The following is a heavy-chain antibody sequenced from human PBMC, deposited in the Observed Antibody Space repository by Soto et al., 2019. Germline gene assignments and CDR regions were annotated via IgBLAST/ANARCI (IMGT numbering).Heavy chain of an antibody. J-gene: IGHJ6*02. D-gene: IGHD6-13*01. CDR3: ARDLKGGIAAAGYYYFYGMDV. CDR1: GDTFSSYA. Sequence: GASVKVSCKASGDTFSSYAISWVRQAPGQGLEWMGGIIPIFGRAKYAQTFQGRVTITTDESTSTAYMDLSSLRSEGTAVYYCARDLKGGIAAAGYYYFYGMDVWGQGTTVTVSS. CDR2: IIPIFGRA. V-gene: IGHV1-69*05.